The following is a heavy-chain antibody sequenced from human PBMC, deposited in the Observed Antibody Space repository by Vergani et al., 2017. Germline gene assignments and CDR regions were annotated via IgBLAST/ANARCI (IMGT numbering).Heavy chain of an antibody. Sequence: EVQLLESGGGLVQPGGSLRLSCAASGFTFSSYAMSWVRQAPGKGLEWVSAISGSGGSTYYADSVKGRFTISRDNSKNTLYLQMNSLRAEDTAVYYCANSIAVAGTPRINWFDPWGQGTLVTVSS. V-gene: IGHV3-23*01. CDR2: ISGSGGST. J-gene: IGHJ5*02. CDR1: GFTFSSYA. D-gene: IGHD6-19*01. CDR3: ANSIAVAGTPRINWFDP.